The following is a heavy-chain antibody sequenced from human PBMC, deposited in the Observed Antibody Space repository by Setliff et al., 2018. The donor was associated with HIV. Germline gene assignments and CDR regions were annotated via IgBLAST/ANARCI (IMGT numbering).Heavy chain of an antibody. D-gene: IGHD1-26*01. Sequence: TLSLTCAVSGYSINSINSAYYWGWIRLPPGKGLEWIGVIYHSGTTYHNPSLKSRLIISVDTSKNQFSLKLNSVTAADTALYYCARLMGATTGSRWFFDVWGRGTPVTVSS. CDR3: ARLMGATTGSRWFFDV. CDR1: GYSINSINSAYY. V-gene: IGHV4-38-2*01. CDR2: IYHSGTT. J-gene: IGHJ2*01.